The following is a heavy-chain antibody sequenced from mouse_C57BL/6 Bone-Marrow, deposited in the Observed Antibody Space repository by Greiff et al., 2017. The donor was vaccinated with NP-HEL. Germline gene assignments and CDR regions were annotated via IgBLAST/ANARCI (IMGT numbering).Heavy chain of an antibody. J-gene: IGHJ1*03. CDR3: ARYRVLRPNWYFDV. Sequence: EVKLMESGGGLVQPGGSLSLSCAASGFTFTDYYMSWVRQPPGKALEWLGFIRNKANGYTTEYSASVKGRFTISRDNSQSILYLQMNALRAEDSATYYCARYRVLRPNWYFDVWGTGTTVTVSS. V-gene: IGHV7-3*01. CDR2: IRNKANGYTT. D-gene: IGHD1-2*01. CDR1: GFTFTDYY.